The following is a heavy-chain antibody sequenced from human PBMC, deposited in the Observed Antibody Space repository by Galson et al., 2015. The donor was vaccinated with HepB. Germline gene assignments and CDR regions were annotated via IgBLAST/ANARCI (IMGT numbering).Heavy chain of an antibody. V-gene: IGHV1-2*02. CDR1: GYTFTGYY. Sequence: SVKVSCKASGYTFTGYYMHWVRQAPGQGLEWMGWINPNSGGTNYAQKFQGRVTMTRDTSISTAYMELSRLRSDDTAVYYCARGRVASLQWLLLVSGAFDIWGQGTMVTVSS. D-gene: IGHD6-19*01. CDR3: ARGRVASLQWLLLVSGAFDI. CDR2: INPNSGGT. J-gene: IGHJ3*02.